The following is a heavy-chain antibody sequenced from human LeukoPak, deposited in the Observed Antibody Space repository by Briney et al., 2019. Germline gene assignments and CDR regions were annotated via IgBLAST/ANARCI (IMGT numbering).Heavy chain of an antibody. Sequence: SGGSLRLSCAASGFTFSSYAMSWVRQAPGKGLEWVSAISGSGGSTHYADSVKGRFTISRDNSKNTLYLQMNSLRAEDTAVYYCAKDPYYYDSSGYYRYYFDYWGQGTLVTVSS. J-gene: IGHJ4*02. CDR1: GFTFSSYA. CDR2: ISGSGGST. CDR3: AKDPYYYDSSGYYRYYFDY. D-gene: IGHD3-22*01. V-gene: IGHV3-23*01.